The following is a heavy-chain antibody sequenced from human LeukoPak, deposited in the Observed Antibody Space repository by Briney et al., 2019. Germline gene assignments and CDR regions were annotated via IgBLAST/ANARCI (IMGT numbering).Heavy chain of an antibody. Sequence: RGSLRLSCAASGFTFSSYAMSWVRQAPGKGLEWVSAISGSGGSTYYADSVKGRFTISRDNSKNTLYLQMNSLRAEDTAVYYCAKDLLNYYDSSGYPYYFDYWGQGTLVTVSS. V-gene: IGHV3-23*01. CDR3: AKDLLNYYDSSGYPYYFDY. CDR1: GFTFSSYA. CDR2: ISGSGGST. D-gene: IGHD3-22*01. J-gene: IGHJ4*02.